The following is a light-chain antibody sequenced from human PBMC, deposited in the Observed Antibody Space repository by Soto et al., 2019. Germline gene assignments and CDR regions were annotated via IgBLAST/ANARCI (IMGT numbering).Light chain of an antibody. V-gene: IGKV3-20*01. CDR2: GAS. Sequence: IVLTQSPGTLSLSPGERATLSCRASQSVSSSYLAWYQQKPGQAPRLLIYGASSRATAIPDRFSGSGSGTDFTLTISRRDPEDLAVYYCQQYGSSPSTFGQGNKVEI. CDR1: QSVSSSY. J-gene: IGKJ1*01. CDR3: QQYGSSPST.